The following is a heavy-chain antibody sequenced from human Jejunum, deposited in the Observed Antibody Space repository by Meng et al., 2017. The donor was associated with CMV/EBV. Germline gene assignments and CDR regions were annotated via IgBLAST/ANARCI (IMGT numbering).Heavy chain of an antibody. CDR3: ARGMGDY. CDR1: GFTFRTYW. Sequence: QLVGPGGGLVQHGGSLRLSWSASGFTFRTYWMHWVRQAPGKGLVWVSRINSAGSITTYADSVKGRFTISRDNAKDTLYLQMNGLRADDTAIYFCARGMGDYWGQGSLVTVSS. J-gene: IGHJ4*02. D-gene: IGHD3-16*01. V-gene: IGHV3-74*03. CDR2: INSAGSIT.